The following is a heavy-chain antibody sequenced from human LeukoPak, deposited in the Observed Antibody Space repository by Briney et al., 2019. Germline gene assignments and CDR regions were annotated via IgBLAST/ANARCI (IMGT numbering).Heavy chain of an antibody. J-gene: IGHJ4*02. CDR1: GGSFSGYY. CDR3: ARGRVGDYDILTGYYKGDYFDY. Sequence: SETLSPTCAVYGGSFSGYYWSWIRQPPGKGLEWIGEINHSGSTNYNPSLKSRATISVDTSKNQFSLKLSSGTAADTAVYYCARGRVGDYDILTGYYKGDYFDYWGQGTLVTVSS. D-gene: IGHD3-9*01. CDR2: INHSGST. V-gene: IGHV4-34*01.